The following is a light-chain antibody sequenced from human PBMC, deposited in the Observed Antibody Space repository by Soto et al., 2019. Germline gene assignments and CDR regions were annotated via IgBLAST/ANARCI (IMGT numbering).Light chain of an antibody. Sequence: PGETVTLSCRTSQSVSTYVAWYRQKPGQAPRLLIYDASTRASGIPDRFSGRGSGTDFTLIISRLEPEDFAVYYCQQYGSSPEITFGGGTKVEIE. CDR3: QQYGSSPEIT. CDR1: QSVSTY. J-gene: IGKJ4*01. V-gene: IGKV3-20*01. CDR2: DAS.